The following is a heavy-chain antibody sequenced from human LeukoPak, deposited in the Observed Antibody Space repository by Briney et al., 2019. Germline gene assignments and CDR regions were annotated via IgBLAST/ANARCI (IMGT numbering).Heavy chain of an antibody. J-gene: IGHJ4*02. D-gene: IGHD3-10*02. CDR1: GFTFSSYA. V-gene: IGHV3-23*01. CDR2: ISGSGGST. Sequence: GGTLRLSCAASGFTFSSYAMSWVRQAPGKGLEWVSAISGSGGSTYYADSVKGRFTISRDNSKNTLYLQMNSMRAEDTAVYYCAKDRVLEVQYYFYYWDQGTLVTVSS. CDR3: AKDRVLEVQYYFYY.